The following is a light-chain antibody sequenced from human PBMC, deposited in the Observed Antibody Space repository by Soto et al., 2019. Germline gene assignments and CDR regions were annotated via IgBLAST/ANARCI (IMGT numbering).Light chain of an antibody. J-gene: IGLJ2*01. Sequence: QSVLTQPPSVSGAHRQRVSISCSGATSNIGNNAVNWYQQLPGKAPKLLIYFDDLMPSGVSDRFSGSKSGTSASLAISGLQSEDEADYYCAAWDDSLNVVLFGGGTKVTVL. CDR3: AAWDDSLNVVL. CDR2: FDD. V-gene: IGLV1-36*01. CDR1: TSNIGNNA.